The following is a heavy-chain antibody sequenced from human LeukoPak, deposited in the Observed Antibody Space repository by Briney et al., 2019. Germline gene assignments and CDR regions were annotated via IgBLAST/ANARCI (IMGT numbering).Heavy chain of an antibody. CDR1: GGSISSYY. D-gene: IGHD2-15*01. V-gene: IGHV4-59*01. Sequence: SETLSLTCTVSGGSISSYYWSWIRQPPGKGLEWIGYIYYSGSTNYNPSLKSRVIISVDTSKNQFSLKLSSVTAADTAVYYCARGYCSGGSCYPHDAFDIWGLGTMVTVSS. CDR2: IYYSGST. CDR3: ARGYCSGGSCYPHDAFDI. J-gene: IGHJ3*02.